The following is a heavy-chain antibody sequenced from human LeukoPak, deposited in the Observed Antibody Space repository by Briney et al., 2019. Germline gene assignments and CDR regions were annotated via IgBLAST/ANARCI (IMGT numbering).Heavy chain of an antibody. CDR1: GFTVSSNY. V-gene: IGHV3-53*01. D-gene: IGHD6-19*01. J-gene: IGHJ6*02. Sequence: GGSLRLSCAVSGFTVSSNYMSWVRQAPGKGLEWVSVLYSGGNTYYADSVKGRFTISRDNSKNTLYLQMNSLRAEDTAVYYCARGGIAVAGAEDYYYYGMDVWGQGTTVIVSS. CDR2: LYSGGNT. CDR3: ARGGIAVAGAEDYYYYGMDV.